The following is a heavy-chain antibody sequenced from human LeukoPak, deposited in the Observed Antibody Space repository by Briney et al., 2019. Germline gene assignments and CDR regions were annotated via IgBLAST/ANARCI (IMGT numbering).Heavy chain of an antibody. V-gene: IGHV3-74*01. J-gene: IGHJ4*02. CDR1: GFTFSNYM. CDR2: IKSDGITI. D-gene: IGHD1-20*01. Sequence: GGSLRLSCAASGFTFSNYMMHWVRQAPGKGLVWVSRIKSDGITITYADSVKGRFTISRDDAKNTLYLQMNTLRAADTAVYYCLRDLNWSLDQWGQGTLVTASS. CDR3: LRDLNWSLDQ.